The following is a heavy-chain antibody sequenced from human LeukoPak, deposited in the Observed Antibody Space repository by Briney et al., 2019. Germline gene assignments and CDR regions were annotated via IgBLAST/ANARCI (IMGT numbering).Heavy chain of an antibody. V-gene: IGHV4-39*01. J-gene: IGHJ5*02. Sequence: PSETLSLTCTVSGGSISSSSYFWGWIRQPPGKGLEWIGSIFYSGSTYYNPSLNSRVTISIDTSKNQFSLRLSSVAAADTAVYYCARNYGGNSGWFGPWGQGTLVTVSS. CDR3: ARNYGGNSGWFGP. CDR1: GGSISSSSYF. D-gene: IGHD4-23*01. CDR2: IFYSGST.